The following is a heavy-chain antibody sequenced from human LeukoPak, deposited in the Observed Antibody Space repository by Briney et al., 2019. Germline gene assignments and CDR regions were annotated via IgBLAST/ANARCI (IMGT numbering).Heavy chain of an antibody. D-gene: IGHD5-12*01. CDR1: GFTFSSYN. J-gene: IGHJ3*02. V-gene: IGHV3-21*04. Sequence: PGGSLRLSCAASGFTFSSYNINWVRQAPGKGLEWVSSISTSSSYIYYADSVKGRFTISRDNAKNSLYLQMNSLRAEDTAVYYCARDSSGYVNDAFDIWGQGTMVTVSS. CDR3: ARDSSGYVNDAFDI. CDR2: ISTSSSYI.